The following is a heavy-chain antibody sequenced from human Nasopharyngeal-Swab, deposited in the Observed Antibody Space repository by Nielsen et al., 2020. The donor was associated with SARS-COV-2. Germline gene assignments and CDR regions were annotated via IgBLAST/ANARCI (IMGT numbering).Heavy chain of an antibody. CDR1: GFTFSSYT. J-gene: IGHJ2*01. D-gene: IGHD1-1*01. V-gene: IGHV3-74*01. CDR3: ARGASNLSNWYFDL. Sequence: GESLKISCAASGFTFSSYTMHWVRQAPGKGLGWVSRIKSDGSNINYADSVKGRFTISRDNAKTTLYLQMHSLRAEDTAIYYCARGASNLSNWYFDLWGRGTLVSVSS. CDR2: IKSDGSNI.